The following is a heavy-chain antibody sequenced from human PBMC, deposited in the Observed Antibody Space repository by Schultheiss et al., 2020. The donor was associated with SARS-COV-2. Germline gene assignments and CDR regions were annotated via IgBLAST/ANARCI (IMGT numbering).Heavy chain of an antibody. Sequence: GGSLRLSCKASGGTFSSYAISWVRQAPGQGLEWMGGIIPIFGTANYAQKFQGRVTITADESTSTAYMELSSLRSEDTAVYYCARTNPLSWYYFDYWGQGTLVTVSS. CDR2: IIPIFGTA. CDR1: GGTFSSYA. CDR3: ARTNPLSWYYFDY. J-gene: IGHJ4*02. V-gene: IGHV1-69*01. D-gene: IGHD2-8*02.